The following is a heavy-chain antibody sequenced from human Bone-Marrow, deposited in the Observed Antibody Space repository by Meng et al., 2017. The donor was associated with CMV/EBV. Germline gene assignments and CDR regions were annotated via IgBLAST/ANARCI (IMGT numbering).Heavy chain of an antibody. D-gene: IGHD2-15*01. J-gene: IGHJ6*02. CDR2: IIPILGIA. CDR3: ARSLDYGYCSGGSCYYYGMDV. V-gene: IGHV1-69*02. CDR1: GGTFSNYT. Sequence: SVKVSCKASGGTFSNYTISWVRQAPGQGLEWMGRIIPILGIANYAQKFQGRVTITADKSTSTAYMELSSLRSDDTAVYYCARSLDYGYCSGGSCYYYGMDVWGQGTTVTVSS.